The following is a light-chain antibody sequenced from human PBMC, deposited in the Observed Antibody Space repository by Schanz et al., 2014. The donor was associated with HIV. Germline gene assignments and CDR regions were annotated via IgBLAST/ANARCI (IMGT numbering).Light chain of an antibody. CDR2: DVR. J-gene: IGLJ1*01. Sequence: QSVLTQPASVSGSPGQSITISCSGTSSDIGGSDYVSWYQQHPGRAPKVLIYDVRDRPSGVSNRFSGSKSGNTASLTISGLQAEDEAEYFCSSYTTSKTHVFGSGTKVTVL. V-gene: IGLV2-14*03. CDR3: SSYTTSKTHV. CDR1: SSDIGGSDY.